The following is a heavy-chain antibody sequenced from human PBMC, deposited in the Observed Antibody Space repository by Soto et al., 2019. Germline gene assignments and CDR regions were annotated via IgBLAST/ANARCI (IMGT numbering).Heavy chain of an antibody. CDR3: ARGYYDFWSAYESFDP. CDR2: INPNSGGT. J-gene: IGHJ5*02. Sequence: ASVKVSCKASGYTFTGYYMHWVRQAPGQGLEWMGWINPNSGGTNYAQKFQGWVTMTRDTSISTAYMEPSRLRSDDTAVYYCARGYYDFWSAYESFDPSGQGILGSVSS. V-gene: IGHV1-2*04. D-gene: IGHD3-3*01. CDR1: GYTFTGYY.